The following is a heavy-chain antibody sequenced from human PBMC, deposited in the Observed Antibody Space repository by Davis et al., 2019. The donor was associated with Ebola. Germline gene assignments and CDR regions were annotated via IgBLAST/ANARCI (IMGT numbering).Heavy chain of an antibody. CDR1: GFSFSSYG. CDR2: ISYDGSNK. J-gene: IGHJ4*02. D-gene: IGHD4-23*01. CDR3: AKGGTPFLSAYGGNSPLDY. Sequence: GGSLRLSCAASGFSFSSYGMHWVRQAPGKRLEWVAVISYDGSNKYYADSVKDRFTISRDNAKNTLYLQMNSLRAEDTAVYYCAKGGTPFLSAYGGNSPLDYWGQGTLVTVSS. V-gene: IGHV3-30*18.